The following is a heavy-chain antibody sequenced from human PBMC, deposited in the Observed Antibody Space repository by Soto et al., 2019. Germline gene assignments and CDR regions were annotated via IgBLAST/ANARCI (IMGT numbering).Heavy chain of an antibody. J-gene: IGHJ2*01. D-gene: IGHD4-17*01. CDR2: IYHSGST. CDR1: GGSISSGGYS. V-gene: IGHV4-30-2*01. Sequence: SETLSLTCAVSGGSISSGGYSWTWIRQPPGKGLEWIGYIYHSGSTYYNPSLKSRVTISVDRSKNQFSLKLSSVTAADTAVYYCARDLDYGDYLGRKNWYFDLWGRGPLVTVSS. CDR3: ARDLDYGDYLGRKNWYFDL.